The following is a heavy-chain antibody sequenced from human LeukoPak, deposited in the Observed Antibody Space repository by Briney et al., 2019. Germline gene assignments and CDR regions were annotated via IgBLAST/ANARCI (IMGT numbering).Heavy chain of an antibody. J-gene: IGHJ3*02. CDR1: GDTFSSFP. CDR3: ARDVGGDSYAFDI. V-gene: IGHV1-69*13. D-gene: IGHD2-21*02. Sequence: GASVKVSCKASGDTFSSFPITWVRQAPGQGFEWVGGVIPVIGTPHYAQKFQGRVTISADEYTSYMELNGLTSEDTAVYYCARDVGGDSYAFDIWGQGTMVTVSS. CDR2: VIPVIGTP.